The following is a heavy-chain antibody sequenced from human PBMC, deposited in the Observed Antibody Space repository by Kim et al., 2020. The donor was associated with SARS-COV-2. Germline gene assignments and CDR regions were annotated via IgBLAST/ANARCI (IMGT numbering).Heavy chain of an antibody. D-gene: IGHD3-16*01. V-gene: IGHV3-23*01. CDR3: AKNLGYYDGYFDY. J-gene: IGHJ4*02. Sequence: YADSVKGRFTISRDNSKNTLYLQMNSLRAEDTAVYYCAKNLGYYDGYFDYWGQGTLVTVSS.